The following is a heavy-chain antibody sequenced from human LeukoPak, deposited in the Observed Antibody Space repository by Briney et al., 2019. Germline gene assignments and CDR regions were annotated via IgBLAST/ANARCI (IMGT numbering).Heavy chain of an antibody. J-gene: IGHJ6*02. D-gene: IGHD1/OR15-1a*01. CDR1: GGSISSHY. Sequence: SETLSLTCTVSGGSISSHYWSWIRQPPGKGLESIGYISYTGSTNYNPSLKSRVTISVDTSKNQFSLKLSSVTAADTAVYYCARGLGANNDYGMDVWGQGTTVTVS. CDR3: ARGLGANNDYGMDV. V-gene: IGHV4-59*11. CDR2: ISYTGST.